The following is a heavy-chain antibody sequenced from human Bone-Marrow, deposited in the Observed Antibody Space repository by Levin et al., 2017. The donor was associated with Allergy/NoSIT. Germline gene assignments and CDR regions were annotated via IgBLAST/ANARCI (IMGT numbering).Heavy chain of an antibody. CDR3: AKFILIRYCSSTSCSGGWFDP. D-gene: IGHD2-2*01. CDR2: ISGSGGST. J-gene: IGHJ5*02. V-gene: IGHV3-23*01. CDR1: GFTFSSYA. Sequence: PGGSLRLSCAASGFTFSSYAMSWVRQAPGKGLEWVSAISGSGGSTYYADSVKGRFTISRDNSKNTLYLQMNSLRAEDTAVYYCAKFILIRYCSSTSCSGGWFDPWGQGTLVTVSS.